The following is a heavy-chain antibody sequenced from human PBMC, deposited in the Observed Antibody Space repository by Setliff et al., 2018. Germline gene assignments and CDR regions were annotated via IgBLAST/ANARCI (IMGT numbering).Heavy chain of an antibody. CDR2: IYYRGNT. J-gene: IGHJ4*02. CDR3: AGTGTYRYFDY. Sequence: PSETLSLTCNVSGGSISSGVYYWAWIRQPPGKGLEWIGRIYYRGNTYYNASLKSRLTISVDTSKNQFSLKLRSVTAADTAVYYCAGTGTYRYFDYWGQGTQVTVSS. D-gene: IGHD1-1*01. V-gene: IGHV4-39*01. CDR1: GGSISSGVYY.